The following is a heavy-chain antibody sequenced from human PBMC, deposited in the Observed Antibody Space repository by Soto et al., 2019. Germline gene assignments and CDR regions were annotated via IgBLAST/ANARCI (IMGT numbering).Heavy chain of an antibody. CDR3: ARDHYISSSSGYFDL. CDR1: GFTFSSYG. CDR2: IWHDGRNK. V-gene: IGHV3-33*01. D-gene: IGHD6-6*01. J-gene: IGHJ2*01. Sequence: QVQLVESGGGVVQPGRSLRLSCAASGFTFSSYGMHWVRQAPGKGLEWVAVIWHDGRNKYYADSVKGRFTISRDNSKNTLYLQVNSLRAEDTAVYYCARDHYISSSSGYFDLWGRGTLVTVSS.